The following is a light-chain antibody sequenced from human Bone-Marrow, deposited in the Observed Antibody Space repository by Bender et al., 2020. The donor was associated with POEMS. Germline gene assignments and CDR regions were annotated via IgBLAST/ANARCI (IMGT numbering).Light chain of an antibody. J-gene: IGLJ3*02. V-gene: IGLV2-11*01. CDR2: DVH. CDR1: SNDVGYYNY. Sequence: HSALTQPRSVSGSPGQSVTISCTGTSNDVGYYNYVSWYQQHPGEAPRLLIYDVHKRPSGVPDRFSGSRSDNTASLTISGLQSEDEADYYCCSYAGSPWVFGGGTKLTVL. CDR3: CSYAGSPWV.